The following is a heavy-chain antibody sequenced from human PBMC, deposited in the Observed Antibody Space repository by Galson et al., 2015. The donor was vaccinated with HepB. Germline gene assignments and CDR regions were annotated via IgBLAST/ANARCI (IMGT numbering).Heavy chain of an antibody. J-gene: IGHJ6*02. Sequence: SLRLSCAASGFTFNRNAMHWVRQAPGKGLEWVAVISSDGNNKYYGDSVKGRFTISRDNSKNTLSLQMSSLRAEDTAVYYCAKDQRFSYYYGLDVWGQGTTVTVSS. D-gene: IGHD3-3*01. CDR2: ISSDGNNK. CDR1: GFTFNRNA. V-gene: IGHV3-30*15. CDR3: AKDQRFSYYYGLDV.